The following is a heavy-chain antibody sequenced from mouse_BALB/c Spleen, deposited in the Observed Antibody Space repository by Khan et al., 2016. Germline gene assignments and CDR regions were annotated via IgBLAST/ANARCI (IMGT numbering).Heavy chain of an antibody. Sequence: EVELVESGGGLVQPGGSLKLSCAASGFTFSTYAMSLVRQTPDKRLELVATINSNGGSTYYPDNVKGRFTISRDNAKNTLYLQMSSLKSEDTVMYYCARVRQAVDYEGQGTSVTVSS. CDR1: GFTFSTYA. D-gene: IGHD2-14*01. V-gene: IGHV5-6-3*01. J-gene: IGHJ4*01. CDR3: ARVRQAVDY. CDR2: INSNGGST.